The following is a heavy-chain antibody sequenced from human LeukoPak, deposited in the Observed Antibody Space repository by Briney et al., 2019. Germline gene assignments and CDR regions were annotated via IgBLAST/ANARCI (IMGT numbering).Heavy chain of an antibody. CDR1: GFTFSSYG. D-gene: IGHD3-3*01. V-gene: IGHV3-23*01. Sequence: PGGSLRLSCAASGFTFSSYGMNWVRQAPGKGLEWVSGITDSGVSTYYADSVKGRFTVSRDNSKNTLYLQMNSLRAEDTAVYYCAKDYDFWSGPSPFDYWGQGTLVTVSS. CDR2: ITDSGVST. CDR3: AKDYDFWSGPSPFDY. J-gene: IGHJ4*02.